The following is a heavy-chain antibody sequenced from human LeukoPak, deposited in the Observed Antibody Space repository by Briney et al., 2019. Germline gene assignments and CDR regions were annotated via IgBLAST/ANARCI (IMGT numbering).Heavy chain of an antibody. V-gene: IGHV4-4*02. CDR2: IYHSGST. CDR3: ARDGTGSGSYYNWFDP. CDR1: GGSISSSNW. J-gene: IGHJ5*02. D-gene: IGHD3-10*01. Sequence: SGTLSLTCAVSGGSISSSNWWRWVRQPPGKGLEWIGEIYHSGSTNYNPSLKSRVTISVDKSKNQFSLKLSSVTAADTAVYYCARDGTGSGSYYNWFDPWGQGTLVTVSS.